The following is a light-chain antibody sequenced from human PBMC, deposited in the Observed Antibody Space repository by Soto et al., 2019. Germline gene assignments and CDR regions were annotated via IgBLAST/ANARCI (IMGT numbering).Light chain of an antibody. CDR3: QSANSGSGYV. CDR1: ILPKKY. Sequence: SYELTQPPSVSVSPGQTARITCSGDILPKKYAYWYQQKPGQAPVVVIYKDSERPSGIPERFSGSSSGTTVTLTISGVQAEDEADYYCQSANSGSGYVFGTGTK. CDR2: KDS. J-gene: IGLJ1*01. V-gene: IGLV3-25*02.